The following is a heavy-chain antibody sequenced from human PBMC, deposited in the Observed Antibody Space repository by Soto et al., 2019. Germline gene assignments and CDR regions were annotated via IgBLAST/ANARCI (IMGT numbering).Heavy chain of an antibody. CDR2: IYHTGSA. D-gene: IGHD1-26*01. V-gene: IGHV4-4*02. Sequence: SETLSLTCVVSGASLSTSNWWSWVRQPPGKGLEWIGGIYHTGSASYSPSLKSRVSMSIDKSKNQFSLRLTDVTAADTAKYYCARGPRSGSYSVDGFDVWGQGTVVTVSS. J-gene: IGHJ3*01. CDR3: ARGPRSGSYSVDGFDV. CDR1: GASLSTSNW.